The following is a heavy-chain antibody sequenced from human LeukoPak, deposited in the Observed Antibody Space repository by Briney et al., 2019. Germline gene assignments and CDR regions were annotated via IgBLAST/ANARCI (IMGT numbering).Heavy chain of an antibody. J-gene: IGHJ4*02. CDR1: GYTFTGYY. CDR2: INPNSGGT. CDR3: AAENCSGGSCYSYPYSYYFDY. D-gene: IGHD2-15*01. Sequence: ASVKVSCKASGYTFTGYYMHWVRQAPGQGLEWMGWINPNSGGTSYAQKFQGRVTMTRDTSISTAYMELSRLRSDDTAVYYCAAENCSGGSCYSYPYSYYFDYWGQGTLVTVSS. V-gene: IGHV1-2*02.